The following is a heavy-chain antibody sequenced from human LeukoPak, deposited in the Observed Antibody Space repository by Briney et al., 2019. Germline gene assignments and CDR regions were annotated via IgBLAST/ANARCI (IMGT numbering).Heavy chain of an antibody. CDR1: GFTFSSYW. Sequence: GGSLRLSCAASGFTFSSYWMGWVRQAPGKGLEWVANIKQDGSEKYYVDSVKGRFTISRDNAKNSLYLQMNSLRAEDTAVYYCARGCTSCYSEGAFYWGQGTLVTVSS. V-gene: IGHV3-7*01. CDR2: IKQDGSEK. J-gene: IGHJ4*02. D-gene: IGHD2-2*01. CDR3: ARGCTSCYSEGAFY.